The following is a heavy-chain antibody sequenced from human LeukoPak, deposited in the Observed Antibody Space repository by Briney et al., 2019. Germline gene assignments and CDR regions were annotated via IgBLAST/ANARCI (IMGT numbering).Heavy chain of an antibody. CDR2: IRPDGSEG. D-gene: IGHD1-7*01. Sequence: HPGGSLRLSCTTSGITFSNSWMSWVRQAPGKGLEWVATIRPDGSEGYYADSVRGRFTISRDNSKNSFYLQMGSLRAEDTAVYYCARADNWNYDLDYWGQGTLVTVSS. CDR3: ARADNWNYDLDY. CDR1: GITFSNSW. J-gene: IGHJ4*02. V-gene: IGHV3-7*01.